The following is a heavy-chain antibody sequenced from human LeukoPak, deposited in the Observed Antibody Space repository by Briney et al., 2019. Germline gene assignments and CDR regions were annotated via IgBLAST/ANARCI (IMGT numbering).Heavy chain of an antibody. CDR3: ARDRWFGDLSPSDY. V-gene: IGHV1-18*01. J-gene: IGHJ4*02. CDR1: GYTFTAYG. Sequence: ASVKVSCKASGYTFTAYGITWLRQAPGQGLEWMGWNSGDNGNTNYAQKLQGRVTMTTETSTSTAYMELRSLRSDDSAVYYCARDRWFGDLSPSDYWGQGTLVTVSS. D-gene: IGHD3-10*01. CDR2: NSGDNGNT.